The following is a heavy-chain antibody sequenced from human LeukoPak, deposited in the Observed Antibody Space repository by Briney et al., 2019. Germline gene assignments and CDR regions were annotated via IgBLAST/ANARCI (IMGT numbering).Heavy chain of an antibody. CDR2: IRYDGSNK. CDR1: GSPLSSYG. J-gene: IGHJ4*02. D-gene: IGHD6-19*01. V-gene: IGHV3-30*02. CDR3: AKAPVPYSSGWYDLDY. Sequence: PGGSRKPPWPGHGSPLSSYGRNWASQPPGKGLEWVPLIRYDGSNKYYADSVKGRFTISRDNSKNTLYLQMNSLRAEDTAVYYCAKAPVPYSSGWYDLDYWGQGTLVTVSS.